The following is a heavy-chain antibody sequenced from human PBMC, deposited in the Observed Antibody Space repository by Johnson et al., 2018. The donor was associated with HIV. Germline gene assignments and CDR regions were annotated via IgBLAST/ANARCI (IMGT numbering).Heavy chain of an antibody. CDR2: INWNGGST. CDR1: GFTFDDYG. J-gene: IGHJ3*02. V-gene: IGHV3-20*04. D-gene: IGHD3-22*01. CDR3: ARYSYYYDSSGAFDI. Sequence: VQLVESGGGLVQPGGSLRLSCAASGFTFDDYGMSWVRQAPGKGLEWVSGINWNGGSTGYADSVKGRFTISRDNAKNSLYLHMNSLRAEDTALYYCARYSYYYDSSGAFDIWGQGTMVTVSS.